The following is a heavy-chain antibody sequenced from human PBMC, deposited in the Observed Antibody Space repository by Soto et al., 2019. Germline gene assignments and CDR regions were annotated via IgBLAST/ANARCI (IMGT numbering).Heavy chain of an antibody. V-gene: IGHV3-9*01. J-gene: IGHJ4*02. CDR3: AKEPRAGHGVFDY. Sequence: GGSLRLSCAASGFTFDDYAMHWVRQAPGKGLEWVSGISWNSGSIGYADSVKGRFTISRDNAKNSLYLQMNSLRAEDTALYYCAKEPRAGHGVFDYWGQGTLVTVSS. D-gene: IGHD2-8*01. CDR1: GFTFDDYA. CDR2: ISWNSGSI.